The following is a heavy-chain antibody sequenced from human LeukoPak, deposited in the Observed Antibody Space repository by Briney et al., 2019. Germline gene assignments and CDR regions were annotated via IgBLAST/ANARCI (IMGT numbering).Heavy chain of an antibody. V-gene: IGHV3-7*05. D-gene: IGHD3-10*01. CDR3: VRGSSGTVVRGVSWAWFDP. CDR2: IKPDGSEK. CDR1: GFPFSIYW. J-gene: IGHJ5*02. Sequence: GGALRLSCAASGFPFSIYWMTWVRQAPRKGLEWVANIKPDGSEKYYVDSAKGRFTISRDNAKNSLYLQMNSLRAEDTAVYYCVRGSSGTVVRGVSWAWFDPWGQGTLVSVSS.